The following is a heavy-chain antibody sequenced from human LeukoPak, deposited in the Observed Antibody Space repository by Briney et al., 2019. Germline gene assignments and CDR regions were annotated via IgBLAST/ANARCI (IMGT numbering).Heavy chain of an antibody. Sequence: PGGSQRLSCATSGFTISSNHINWVRQAPGKGLEWVSVLKSDGKTSYADSVKGRFTIYRDNSKNTVYLQMNSLRVEDTAVYYCARAPYVSGNFNWGQGTLVTVSS. CDR2: LKSDGKT. CDR3: ARAPYVSGNFN. J-gene: IGHJ4*02. CDR1: GFTISSNH. D-gene: IGHD3-10*01. V-gene: IGHV3-66*02.